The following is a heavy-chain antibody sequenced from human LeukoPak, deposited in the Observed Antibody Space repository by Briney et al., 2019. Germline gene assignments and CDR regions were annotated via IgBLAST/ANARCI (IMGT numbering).Heavy chain of an antibody. CDR1: GGSFSGYY. V-gene: IGHV4-34*01. Sequence: SETLSLTCAVYGGSFSGYYWSWIRQPPGKGLEWIGEINHSGSTNYNPSLKSRVTISVDTSKNQFSPKLSSVTAADTAVYYCARVSGNYGSGSYLDYRGQGTLVIVSS. D-gene: IGHD3-10*01. CDR3: ARVSGNYGSGSYLDY. J-gene: IGHJ4*02. CDR2: INHSGST.